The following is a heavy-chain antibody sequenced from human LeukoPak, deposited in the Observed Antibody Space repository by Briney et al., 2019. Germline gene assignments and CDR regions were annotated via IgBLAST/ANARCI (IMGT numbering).Heavy chain of an antibody. V-gene: IGHV1-2*05. CDR2: INPNSGGT. CDR3: ARAYPGIAAAGTPRGGFDP. Sequence: ASVKVSCKASGYTFTGNYMHWVRQAPGQGLEWMGRINPNSGGTNYAHKFQGRVTMTRDTSISTAYMDLSMLRSDDTDMYYCARAYPGIAAAGTPRGGFDPWGQGTLVTVSS. CDR1: GYTFTGNY. D-gene: IGHD6-13*01. J-gene: IGHJ5*02.